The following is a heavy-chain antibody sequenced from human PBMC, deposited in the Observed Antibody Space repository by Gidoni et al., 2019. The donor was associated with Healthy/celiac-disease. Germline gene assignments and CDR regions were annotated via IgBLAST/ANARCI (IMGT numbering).Heavy chain of an antibody. V-gene: IGHV4-34*01. J-gene: IGHJ4*02. CDR1: GGSFSGYY. CDR2: INHSGSP. D-gene: IGHD5-18*01. Sequence: QVQLQQWGAGLLKPSETLSLTGAVYGGSFSGYYWSWLRQPPGKGLEWIGEINHSGSPNYNPSLKSRATISVATSKNQFSLKLSSVTAADTAVYYCATRGYSYGPGDWGQGTLVTVSS. CDR3: ATRGYSYGPGD.